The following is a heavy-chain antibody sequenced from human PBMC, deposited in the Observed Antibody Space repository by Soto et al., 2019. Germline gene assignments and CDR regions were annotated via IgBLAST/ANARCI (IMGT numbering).Heavy chain of an antibody. V-gene: IGHV1-69*02. J-gene: IGHJ5*02. D-gene: IGHD2-8*01. CDR3: ATPHCTNGVCYSWFDP. CDR2: IIPILGIA. CDR1: GGTFSSYT. Sequence: ASVKVSCKASGGTFSSYTISWVRQAPGQGLEWMGRIIPILGIANYAQKFQGRVTITADKSTSTAYMELSSLRSEDTAVYYCATPHCTNGVCYSWFDPWGQGTLVTVSS.